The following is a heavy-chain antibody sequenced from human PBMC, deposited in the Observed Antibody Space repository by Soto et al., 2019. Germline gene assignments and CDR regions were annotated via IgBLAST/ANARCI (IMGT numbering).Heavy chain of an antibody. CDR3: AGGGQECTSSYCSHIYGGLDG. Sequence: QVQLVQSGAEVKKPGASVRVSCKASGYIFNHYGIGWVRQAPGQGLEWMGWISAYNGNTHYAGSLQGRGTMTTDTTTSTGDMELRSLRSEDTAVYYCAGGGQECTSSYCSHIYGGLDGWGQGTTVTVFS. V-gene: IGHV1-18*01. CDR2: ISAYNGNT. D-gene: IGHD2-2*01. J-gene: IGHJ6*02. CDR1: GYIFNHYG.